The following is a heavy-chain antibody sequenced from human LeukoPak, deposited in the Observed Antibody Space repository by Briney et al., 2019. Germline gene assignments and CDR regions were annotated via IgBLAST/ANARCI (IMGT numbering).Heavy chain of an antibody. CDR1: GYTFIRYG. J-gene: IGHJ4*02. CDR2: ISAYNGDT. Sequence: ASVKVSCKASGYTFIRYGFSWVRQAPGQGLEWMGWISAYNGDTNYAQKVQGRVTMTTDTSTTTAYMELRSLTSDDTAVYYCARDRGGGYLGDYWGQGTLVTVSS. V-gene: IGHV1-18*01. CDR3: ARDRGGGYLGDY. D-gene: IGHD3-10*01.